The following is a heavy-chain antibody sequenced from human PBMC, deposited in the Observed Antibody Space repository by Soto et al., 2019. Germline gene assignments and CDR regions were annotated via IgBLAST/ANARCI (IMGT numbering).Heavy chain of an antibody. CDR1: GYTFTGYY. Sequence: GASVKVSCKASGYTFTGYYMHWVRQAPGQGLEWMGWINPNSGGTNYAQKFQGWVTMTRDTSISTAYMELSRLRSDDTAVYYCARGIAAAGKGYYYYGMDVWGQGTTVTVSS. J-gene: IGHJ6*02. D-gene: IGHD6-13*01. CDR3: ARGIAAAGKGYYYYGMDV. V-gene: IGHV1-2*04. CDR2: INPNSGGT.